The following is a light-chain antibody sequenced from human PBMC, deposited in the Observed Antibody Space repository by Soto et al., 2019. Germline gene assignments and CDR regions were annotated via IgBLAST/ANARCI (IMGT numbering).Light chain of an antibody. V-gene: IGKV1-5*01. J-gene: IGKJ1*01. CDR1: QSINAW. Sequence: DIQMTQSPSTLSASVGDRVTITCRASQSINAWLAWYQQTPGKAPKLLIYDVSTLDSGVPSRFSGSASGTDFTLTISCLQSEDFATYYCQQYYSYPRTFGQGTKVDIK. CDR3: QQYYSYPRT. CDR2: DVS.